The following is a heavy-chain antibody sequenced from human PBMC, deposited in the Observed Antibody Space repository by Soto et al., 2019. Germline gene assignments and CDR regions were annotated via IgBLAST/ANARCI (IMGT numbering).Heavy chain of an antibody. CDR2: INHSGST. CDR3: ARVTQLVLGWFDP. CDR1: GGSFSGYY. Sequence: SETLSLTCAVYGGSFSGYYWSWIRQPPGKGLEWIGEINHSGSTNYNPSLKSRVTISVDTSKNQFSLKLSSVTAADTAVYYCARVTQLVLGWFDPWGQGTLVTVSS. J-gene: IGHJ5*02. D-gene: IGHD6-13*01. V-gene: IGHV4-34*01.